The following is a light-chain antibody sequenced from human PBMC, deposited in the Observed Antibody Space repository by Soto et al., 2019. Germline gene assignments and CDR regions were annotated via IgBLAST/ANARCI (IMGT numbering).Light chain of an antibody. V-gene: IGKV1-39*01. CDR2: ATS. CDR1: QTIRSH. Sequence: DIQMTQFPLSLSASVGDRVTITCRASQTIRSHLNWYQQKPGEAPKIVIYATSTLQSGVPARFSGSGRGSGKDFTLSISSLQPEDFAVYYCQQDYNLPITFGRGTRLEIK. CDR3: QQDYNLPIT. J-gene: IGKJ5*01.